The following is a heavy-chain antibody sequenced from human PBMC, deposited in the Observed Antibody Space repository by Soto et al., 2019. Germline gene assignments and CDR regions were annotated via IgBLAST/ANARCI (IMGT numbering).Heavy chain of an antibody. D-gene: IGHD2-15*01. CDR3: ARDEGVMAATPNFDY. J-gene: IGHJ4*02. V-gene: IGHV1-18*04. CDR1: GYTFTSYG. Sequence: GASVKVSCKASGYTFTSYGISWVRQAPGQGLEWMGWISAYNGNTNYAQKLQGRVTMTTDTSTSTAYMELRSLRSDDTAVYYCARDEGVMAATPNFDYWGQGTLVTVSS. CDR2: ISAYNGNT.